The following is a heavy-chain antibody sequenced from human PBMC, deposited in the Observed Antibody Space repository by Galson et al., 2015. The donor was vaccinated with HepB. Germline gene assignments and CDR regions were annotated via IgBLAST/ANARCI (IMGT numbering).Heavy chain of an antibody. Sequence: CAISGDSVSSNSAAWNWIRQSPSRGLEWLGRTYYKFKWSYDYAVSVRGRITINADISKNHFSLQLNSVTPEDTAVYYCARNVYYDTSGYYYKPGWIDPWGQGTLVTVSS. J-gene: IGHJ5*02. V-gene: IGHV6-1*01. CDR2: TYYKFKWSY. CDR3: ARNVYYDTSGYYYKPGWIDP. D-gene: IGHD3-22*01. CDR1: GDSVSSNSAA.